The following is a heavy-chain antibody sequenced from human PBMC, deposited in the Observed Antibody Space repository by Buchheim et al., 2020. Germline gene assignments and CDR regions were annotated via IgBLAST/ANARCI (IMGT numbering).Heavy chain of an antibody. CDR2: ISYSGIT. Sequence: QVQMQEAGPGLVKPSETLSLTCTVSGGSFTGFYWTWVRQPPGKGLEWIGYISYSGITNYNPSLGSRATISLDTSRNQFSLKLTSVTAADTAVYFCAREGRPLAIAPFFDSWGQGSL. CDR1: GGSFTGFY. D-gene: IGHD2-21*01. J-gene: IGHJ4*02. CDR3: AREGRPLAIAPFFDS. V-gene: IGHV4-59*01.